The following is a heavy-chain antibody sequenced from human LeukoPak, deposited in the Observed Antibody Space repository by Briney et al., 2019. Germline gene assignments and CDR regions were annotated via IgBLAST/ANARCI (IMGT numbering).Heavy chain of an antibody. CDR1: GFTFGSHT. CDR2: IFGSGGSP. Sequence: GGSLRLSCEASGFTFGSHTMYWVRQAPGKGLEWVAGIFGSGGSPHYADPVKGRFTISRDNAKNSLYLQLNSLRAEDTAVYYCARDVSSGRARRAFDIWGQGTLVTVSS. D-gene: IGHD1-26*01. J-gene: IGHJ3*02. V-gene: IGHV3-23*01. CDR3: ARDVSSGRARRAFDI.